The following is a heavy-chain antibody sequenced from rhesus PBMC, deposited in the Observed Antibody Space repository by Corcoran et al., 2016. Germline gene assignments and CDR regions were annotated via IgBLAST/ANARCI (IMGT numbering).Heavy chain of an antibody. Sequence: QVQLQESGPGLVKPSETLSLTCAVSGGSISSSYYYWSWIRQAPGKGLEWIGYISYSGSTSYNPSLRSRVTISRDTSKNQFSLKLSSVTAADTAVYYCARDYSSWSSIDYWGQGVLVTVSS. CDR1: GGSISSSYYY. D-gene: IGHD6-13*01. V-gene: IGHV4-122*02. CDR2: ISYSGST. J-gene: IGHJ4*01. CDR3: ARDYSSWSSIDY.